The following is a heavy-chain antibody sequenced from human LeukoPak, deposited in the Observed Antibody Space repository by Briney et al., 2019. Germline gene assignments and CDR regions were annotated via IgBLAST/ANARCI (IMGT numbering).Heavy chain of an antibody. CDR3: ARRVTGD. CDR1: GGTFSTHG. D-gene: IGHD1-20*01. Sequence: ASVKVSCKASGGTFSTHGMNWVRQAPGQGLEWMGRIIPMIGTANYAQKFQGRVTITADKSTSSAYMELSSLRSEDTAVYYCARRVTGDWGQGTLVTVSS. CDR2: IIPMIGTA. V-gene: IGHV1-69*04. J-gene: IGHJ4*02.